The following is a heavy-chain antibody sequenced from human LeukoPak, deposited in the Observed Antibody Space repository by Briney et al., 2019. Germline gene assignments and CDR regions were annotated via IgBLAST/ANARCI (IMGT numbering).Heavy chain of an antibody. CDR3: ASEYCSGGNCYFDY. V-gene: IGHV5-51*01. Sequence: KSGESLKISCKGSEYSFATYWIGWVRQMPGQGLEWMGIIFPGDSDTRYSPSFQGQVTILADKSISTAYLQWSSLKASDTAIYYCASEYCSGGNCYFDYWGQGTLVTVSS. CDR1: EYSFATYW. CDR2: IFPGDSDT. J-gene: IGHJ4*02. D-gene: IGHD2-15*01.